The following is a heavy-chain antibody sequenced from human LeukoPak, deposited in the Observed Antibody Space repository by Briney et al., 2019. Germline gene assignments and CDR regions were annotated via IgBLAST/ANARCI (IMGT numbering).Heavy chain of an antibody. Sequence: PGGSLRLSCAASGFTFSSYAMHWVRQAPGKGLEWVAVISYDGSNKYYADSVKGRFTISRDNSKNTLYLQMNSLRAEDTAVYYCARGRRITGTKTPNFDYWGQGTLVTVSS. J-gene: IGHJ4*02. V-gene: IGHV3-30-3*01. CDR1: GFTFSSYA. D-gene: IGHD1-7*01. CDR2: ISYDGSNK. CDR3: ARGRRITGTKTPNFDY.